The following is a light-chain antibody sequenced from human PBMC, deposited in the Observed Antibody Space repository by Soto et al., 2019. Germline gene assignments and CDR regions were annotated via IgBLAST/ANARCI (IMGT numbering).Light chain of an antibody. Sequence: EILLTQSPGSLSVFPGERASLSCRASQNVNNRLAWYQQKAGQAPRLLISGASSRATGIPDRFSGSGSGTDFTLTISRLESDDFALYYCQQYAEGTPITVGQGTRLESK. CDR2: GAS. CDR1: QNVNNR. CDR3: QQYAEGTPIT. J-gene: IGKJ5*01. V-gene: IGKV3-20*01.